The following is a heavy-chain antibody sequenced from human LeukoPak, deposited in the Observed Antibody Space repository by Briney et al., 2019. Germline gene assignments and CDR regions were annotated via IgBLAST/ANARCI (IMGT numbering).Heavy chain of an antibody. Sequence: SQTLSLTCAVSGGSISSGGYSWNWIRQPPGKGLDWIGYIYHSGSTYYNPTLKRRVTRSVDRSKTQFSLQLSSVTAADTAVYYCAREVGRYCSGGSCYSAGLYFDYWGQGTLVTVSS. CDR3: AREVGRYCSGGSCYSAGLYFDY. D-gene: IGHD2-15*01. CDR1: GGSISSGGYS. V-gene: IGHV4-30-2*01. CDR2: IYHSGST. J-gene: IGHJ4*02.